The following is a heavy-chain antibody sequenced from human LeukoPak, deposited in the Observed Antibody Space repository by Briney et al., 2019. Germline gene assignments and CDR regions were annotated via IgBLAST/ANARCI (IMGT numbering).Heavy chain of an antibody. V-gene: IGHV3-30*02. CDR2: IRSDGINK. J-gene: IGHJ4*02. CDR3: AKVRYCSGVNCYPDDN. CDR1: GFTFSTYG. Sequence: GGSLRLSCAASGFTFSTYGMHWVRQAPGKGLEWVAFIRSDGINKYYADSVKGRFTISRDNSKNTLYLQMNSLRAEDTAAYYCAKVRYCSGVNCYPDDNWGQGTLVTVSS. D-gene: IGHD2-15*01.